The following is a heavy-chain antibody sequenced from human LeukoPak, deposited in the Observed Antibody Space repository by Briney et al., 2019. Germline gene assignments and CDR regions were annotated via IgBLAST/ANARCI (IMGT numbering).Heavy chain of an antibody. V-gene: IGHV4-39*07. J-gene: IGHJ4*02. CDR3: ARETYSYGYDY. CDR1: GGSISSSSYY. D-gene: IGHD5-18*01. Sequence: SETLSLTCTVSGGSISSSSYYWGWIRQPPGKGLEWIGSIYYSGSTYYNPSLKSRVTISVDTSKNQFSLKLSSVTAADTAVYYCARETYSYGYDYWGQGTLVTVSS. CDR2: IYYSGST.